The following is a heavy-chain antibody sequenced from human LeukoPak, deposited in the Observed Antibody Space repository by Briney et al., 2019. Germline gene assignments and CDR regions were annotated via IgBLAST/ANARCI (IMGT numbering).Heavy chain of an antibody. D-gene: IGHD3-10*01. CDR3: ARHRERTMARRAFDS. V-gene: IGHV5-51*01. Sequence: GESLKISCRTSGYPFTTSWIGWVRQMPGKGLELMGIIYPGDSETRYSPSFQGQVTFSVDTSTTTAYLQWSSLKASDTAIYYCARHRERTMARRAFDSWAREPLSPSPQ. CDR1: GYPFTTSW. J-gene: IGHJ4*02. CDR2: IYPGDSET.